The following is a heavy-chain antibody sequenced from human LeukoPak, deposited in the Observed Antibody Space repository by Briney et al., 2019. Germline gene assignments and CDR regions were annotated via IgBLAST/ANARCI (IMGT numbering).Heavy chain of an antibody. CDR2: INHSGRI. D-gene: IGHD2-21*02. V-gene: IGHV4-34*01. CDR3: ARSDLNYYNYYGMDV. CDR1: GGSFSGYY. Sequence: PSETLSLTCAVYGGSFSGYYWSWIRQPPGKGREWMGEINHSGRIKYNPSLKSRVTISIDTSKNQFSLKLNSVTAADTAVYFCARSDLNYYNYYGMDVWGQGTTVTVSS. J-gene: IGHJ6*02.